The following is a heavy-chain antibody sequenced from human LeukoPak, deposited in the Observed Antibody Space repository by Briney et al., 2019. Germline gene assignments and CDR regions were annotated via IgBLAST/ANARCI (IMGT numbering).Heavy chain of an antibody. V-gene: IGHV3-23*01. CDR3: AREYSYGDDY. CDR2: ITGDGTTT. J-gene: IGHJ4*02. CDR1: GLTFSSYG. D-gene: IGHD5-18*01. Sequence: GGSLRLSCEASGLTFSSYGMSWVRQAPGKGLQWVSAITGDGTTTYYADSVKGRFTISRDNSKNTLYLQMNSLRAEDAAVYYCAREYSYGDDYWGQGTLVTVSS.